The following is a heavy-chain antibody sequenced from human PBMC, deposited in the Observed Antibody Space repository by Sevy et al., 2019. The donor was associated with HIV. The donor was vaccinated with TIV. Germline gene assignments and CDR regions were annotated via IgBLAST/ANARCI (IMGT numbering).Heavy chain of an antibody. CDR3: GKGGGGHYDPDEIGYYFYYYNMDV. V-gene: IGHV3-23*01. CDR2: ISGSGTRT. CDR1: GFSFDSYG. Sequence: GGSLRLSCAVSGFSFDSYGMTWVRQAPGKGLEWVSGISGSGTRTYYADSVKGRFIISRDNSKNTLYLQMNSLRSEERALYYCGKGGGGHYDPDEIGYYFYYYNMDVWGKGTTVTVSS. J-gene: IGHJ6*03. D-gene: IGHD3-22*01.